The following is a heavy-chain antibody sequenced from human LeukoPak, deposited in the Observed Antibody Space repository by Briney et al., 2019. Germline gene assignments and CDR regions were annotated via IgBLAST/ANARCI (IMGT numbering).Heavy chain of an antibody. CDR2: ISYSGTT. CDR1: GGSISSSHYY. Sequence: SETLSLTCTVSGGSISSSHYYWAWIRQPPGKGLEWVGCISYSGTTYYNPSLRSRVTISVDTSKNQFSLKVSSVTAADTALYYCARLSMAINYYMDVWGKGTTVTISS. J-gene: IGHJ6*03. V-gene: IGHV4-39*01. D-gene: IGHD2/OR15-2a*01. CDR3: ARLSMAINYYMDV.